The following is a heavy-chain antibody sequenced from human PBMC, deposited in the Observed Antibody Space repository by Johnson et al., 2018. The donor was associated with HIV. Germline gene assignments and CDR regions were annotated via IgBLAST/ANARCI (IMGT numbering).Heavy chain of an antibody. V-gene: IGHV3-23*04. CDR1: GFTFSSYA. CDR2: ISGSGGST. Sequence: VQLVESGGGLIQPGGSLRLSCAASGFTFSSYAMSWVRQAPGKGLEWVSAISGSGGSTYYADSVKGRFTIPRDNSKNTLYLQMHSLRAEDTAVYYCARAPGAGDAFDIWGQGTMVTVSS. D-gene: IGHD7-27*01. CDR3: ARAPGAGDAFDI. J-gene: IGHJ3*02.